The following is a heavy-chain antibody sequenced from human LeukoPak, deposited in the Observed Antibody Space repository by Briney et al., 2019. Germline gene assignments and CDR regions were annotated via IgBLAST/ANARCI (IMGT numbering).Heavy chain of an antibody. CDR1: GGSISSYY. CDR3: ARNHDSSGYTAFGY. V-gene: IGHV4-59*01. CDR2: IYYSGNT. J-gene: IGHJ4*02. Sequence: SETLSLTCTVSGGSISSYYWSWIRQPPGKGLEWIGYIYYSGNTNYDPPLKSRVTISVDTSKNQFSLKLSSVTAADTAVYYCARNHDSSGYTAFGYWGRGTLLTVSS. D-gene: IGHD3-22*01.